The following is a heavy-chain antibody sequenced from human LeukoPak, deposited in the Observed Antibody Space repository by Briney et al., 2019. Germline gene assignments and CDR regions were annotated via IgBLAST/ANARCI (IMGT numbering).Heavy chain of an antibody. CDR3: AKGSSSSRPYYFDY. V-gene: IGHV3-23*01. J-gene: IGHJ4*02. CDR2: ISGSGGST. CDR1: GFTFSSYA. D-gene: IGHD6-6*01. Sequence: GGSLRLSCAASGFTFSSYAMSWVRKAPGKGLEWVSVISGSGGSTDYADSVKGRFTISRDNSRNTLYLQMSSLRAEDTAAYYCAKGSSSSRPYYFDYWGQGVLVTVPS.